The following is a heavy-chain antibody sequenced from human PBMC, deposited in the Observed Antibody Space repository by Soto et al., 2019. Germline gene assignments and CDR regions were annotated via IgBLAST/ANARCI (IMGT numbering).Heavy chain of an antibody. D-gene: IGHD6-13*01. J-gene: IGHJ5*02. CDR1: GGSISRYY. CDR3: ARSGKYSSSPGAFDP. V-gene: IGHV4-59*08. Sequence: PSETLSLTCTVSGGSISRYYWSWIGQPPGKGLEWIGYIYYSGSTNYNPSLKSRVTISVDTSKNQFSLKLSSVTAADTAVYYCARSGKYSSSPGAFDPWGQGTLVTVSS. CDR2: IYYSGST.